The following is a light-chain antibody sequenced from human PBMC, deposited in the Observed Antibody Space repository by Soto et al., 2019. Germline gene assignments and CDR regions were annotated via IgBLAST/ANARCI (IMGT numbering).Light chain of an antibody. CDR3: SSCTRSNTVV. V-gene: IGLV2-14*03. J-gene: IGLJ2*01. CDR2: DVS. Sequence: QSALTQPASVSGSPGQSITISCTGSSSDVGGYDYVSWYQHHPGKAPKFIIYDVSNRPSGVSNRFSGSKSGNTASLTISGLQADDEADYYCSSCTRSNTVVFGGGTKVTVL. CDR1: SSDVGGYDY.